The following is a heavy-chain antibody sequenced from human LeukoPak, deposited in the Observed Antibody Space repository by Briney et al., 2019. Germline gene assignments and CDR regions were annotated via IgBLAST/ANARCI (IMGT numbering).Heavy chain of an antibody. D-gene: IGHD6-19*01. CDR1: GGTFISYA. V-gene: IGHV1-69*05. CDR3: ARRRESSGLIFDY. Sequence: SVKVCCKASGGTFISYAISWVRQAPGQGLEWMGRIIPIFGTANYAQKFQGRVTITTDESTSTAYMELISLRSEDTAVYYCARRRESSGLIFDYWGQGTLVTVSS. CDR2: IIPIFGTA. J-gene: IGHJ4*02.